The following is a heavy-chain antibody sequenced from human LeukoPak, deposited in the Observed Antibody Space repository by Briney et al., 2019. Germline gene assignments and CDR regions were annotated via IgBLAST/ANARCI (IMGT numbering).Heavy chain of an antibody. V-gene: IGHV1-2*02. Sequence: GASVKVSCKASGYTFTGYYMHWVRQAPGQGLEWMGWINPNSGGTNYAQKFQGRVTITTDESTSTAYMELSSLRSEDTAVYYCASHYYDSSGYYPYWGQGTPVTVSS. J-gene: IGHJ4*02. D-gene: IGHD3-22*01. CDR1: GYTFTGYY. CDR2: INPNSGGT. CDR3: ASHYYDSSGYYPY.